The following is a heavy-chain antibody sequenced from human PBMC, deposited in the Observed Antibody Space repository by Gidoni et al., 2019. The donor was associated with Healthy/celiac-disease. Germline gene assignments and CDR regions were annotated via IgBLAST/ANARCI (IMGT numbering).Heavy chain of an antibody. D-gene: IGHD3-9*01. V-gene: IGHV3-23*01. CDR1: GFTFSSYA. J-gene: IGHJ4*02. CDR3: AKDSTLDDILTVDY. Sequence: EVQLLESGGGLVQPGGSLRLSCAASGFTFSSYAMSWVRQAPGKGLEWVSAIIGSGGSTYYADSVKGRFTISRDNSKNTLYLQMNSLRAEDTAVYYCAKDSTLDDILTVDYWGQGTLVTVSS. CDR2: IIGSGGST.